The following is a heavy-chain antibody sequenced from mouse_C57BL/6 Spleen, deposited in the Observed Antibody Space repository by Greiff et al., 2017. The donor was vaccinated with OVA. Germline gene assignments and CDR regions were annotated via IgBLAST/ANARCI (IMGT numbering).Heavy chain of an antibody. D-gene: IGHD3-2*02. V-gene: IGHV1-64*01. CDR1: GYTFTSYW. J-gene: IGHJ2*01. CDR2: IHPNSGST. Sequence: VQLQQPGAELVKPGASVKLSCKASGYTFTSYWMHWVKQRPGQGLEWIGMIHPNSGSTNYNEKFKSKATLTVDKSSSTAYMHLSSLTSEDSAVYYCAGTQTYYFDYWGQGTTLTVSS. CDR3: AGTQTYYFDY.